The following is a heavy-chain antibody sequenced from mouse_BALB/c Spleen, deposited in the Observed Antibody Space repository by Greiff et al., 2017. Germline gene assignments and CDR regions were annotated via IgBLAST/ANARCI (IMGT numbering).Heavy chain of an antibody. D-gene: IGHD2-10*01. J-gene: IGHJ4*01. CDR1: GFTFSSFG. Sequence: EVQVVESGGGLVQPGGSRELSCAASGFTFSSFGMHWVRQAPEKGLEWVAYISSGSSTIYYADTVKGRFTISRDNPKNTLFLQMTSLRSEDTAMYYCARTLLLDYAMDYWGQGTSVTVSS. CDR3: ARTLLLDYAMDY. CDR2: ISSGSSTI. V-gene: IGHV5-17*02.